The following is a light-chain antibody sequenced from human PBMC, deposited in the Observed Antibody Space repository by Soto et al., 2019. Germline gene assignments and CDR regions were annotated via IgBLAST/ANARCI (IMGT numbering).Light chain of an antibody. V-gene: IGKV3-15*01. CDR2: GAS. CDR1: QSVGSN. J-gene: IGKJ4*01. CDR3: QQHNGWPLT. Sequence: EIVMTQSPATLSVSPGERATLSCRGSQSVGSNLAWYQQKPGQAPRLLIYGASTTATGVPARFSGSGSGTAFTFTISSLPSEDFAVYYCQQHNGWPLTFGGGTKVEI.